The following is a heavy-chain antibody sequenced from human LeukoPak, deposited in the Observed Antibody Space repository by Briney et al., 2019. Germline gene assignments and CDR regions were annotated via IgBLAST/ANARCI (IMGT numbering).Heavy chain of an antibody. CDR3: ARDSAGSSGYYHNWFDP. Sequence: SETLPLTCTVSGGSISSSSCYWGWIRQPPGKGLEWIGSIYYSGSTYYNPSLKSRVTISVDTSKNQFSLKLSSVTAADTAVYYCARDSAGSSGYYHNWFDPWGQGTLVTVSS. D-gene: IGHD3-22*01. CDR2: IYYSGST. J-gene: IGHJ5*02. V-gene: IGHV4-39*07. CDR1: GGSISSSSCY.